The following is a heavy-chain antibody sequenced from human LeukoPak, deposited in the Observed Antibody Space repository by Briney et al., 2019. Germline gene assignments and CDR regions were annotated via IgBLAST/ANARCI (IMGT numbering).Heavy chain of an antibody. D-gene: IGHD2/OR15-2a*01. J-gene: IGHJ4*02. Sequence: ASVKVSCKSSGFTFTDHYIHWVRQGPGQGLEWMGYIGPHSTSTSSPQEFQGRVTMTRDASMSTAYMELTRLTSDDTAVYYRVREGEGPLSKDFDYWGQGTLVTVSS. CDR2: IGPHSTST. CDR3: VREGEGPLSKDFDY. CDR1: GFTFTDHY. V-gene: IGHV1-2*02.